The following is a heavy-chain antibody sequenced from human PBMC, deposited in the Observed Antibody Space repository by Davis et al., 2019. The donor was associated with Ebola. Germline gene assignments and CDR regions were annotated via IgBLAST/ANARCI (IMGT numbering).Heavy chain of an antibody. V-gene: IGHV4-4*02. D-gene: IGHD5-18*01. CDR2: IYHSGST. CDR3: ARDRGYSSYWYFDL. CDR1: GGSISSSNW. Sequence: MPGGSLRLSCAVSGGSISSSNWWSWVRQPPGKGLEWIGEIYHSGSTNYNPSLKSRVTISVDKSKNQFSLKLSSVTAAETAVYYCARDRGYSSYWYFDLWGRGTLVTVSS. J-gene: IGHJ2*01.